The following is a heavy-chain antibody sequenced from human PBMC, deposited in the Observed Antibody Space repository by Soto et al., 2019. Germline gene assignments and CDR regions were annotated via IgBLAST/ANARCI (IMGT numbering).Heavy chain of an antibody. J-gene: IGHJ4*02. CDR2: IIPIFGTA. D-gene: IGHD3-3*01. CDR1: GGTFSSYA. Sequence: ASVKVSCKASGGTFSSYASSWVRQAPGQGLEWMGGIIPIFGTANYAQKFQGRVTITADESTSTAYMELSRLRSEDTAVYYCARVVNDFWSGYYFDYWGQRTLVAVCS. CDR3: ARVVNDFWSGYYFDY. V-gene: IGHV1-69*13.